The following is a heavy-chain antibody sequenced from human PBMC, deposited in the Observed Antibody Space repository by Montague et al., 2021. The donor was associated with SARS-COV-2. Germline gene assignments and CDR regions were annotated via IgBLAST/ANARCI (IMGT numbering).Heavy chain of an antibody. J-gene: IGHJ6*02. CDR1: GGSISSRSYY. V-gene: IGHV4-39*07. Sequence: SETLSLTCTVSGGSISSRSYYWGWIRQPPGKGLEWIGSIYYSGSTYYNPSLKSRVTISVDTSKNQFSLRLSSVTAADTAVYYCARDGSWRCEILIGPRHYDGGMDVWGQGTSVTVSS. D-gene: IGHD3-9*01. CDR2: IYYSGST. CDR3: ARDGSWRCEILIGPRHYDGGMDV.